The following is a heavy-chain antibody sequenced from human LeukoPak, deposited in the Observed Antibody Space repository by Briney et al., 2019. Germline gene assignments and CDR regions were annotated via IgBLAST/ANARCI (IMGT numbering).Heavy chain of an antibody. CDR2: ISSSSSTI. D-gene: IGHD5-18*01. J-gene: IGHJ4*02. CDR1: GFTFSSYS. Sequence: GGSLRLSCAASGFTFSSYSMNWVRQAPGKGLEWVSYISSSSSTIYYADSVKGRFTISRDNAKNSLYLQMNSLRAEDTAVYYCAREWDGYSYGYAFDYWGQGTLVTVSS. V-gene: IGHV3-48*01. CDR3: AREWDGYSYGYAFDY.